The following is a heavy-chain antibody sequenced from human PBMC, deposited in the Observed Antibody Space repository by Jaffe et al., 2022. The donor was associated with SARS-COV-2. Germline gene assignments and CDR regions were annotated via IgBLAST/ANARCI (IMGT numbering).Heavy chain of an antibody. CDR1: GGTFSSYT. J-gene: IGHJ5*02. Sequence: QVQLVQSGAEVKKPGSSVKVSCKASGGTFSSYTISWVRQAPGQGLEWMGRIIPILGIANYAQKFQGRVTITADKSTSTAYMELSSLRSEDTAVYYCARDALGAEYSYDPYNWFDPWGQGTLVTVSS. V-gene: IGHV1-69*08. CDR3: ARDALGAEYSYDPYNWFDP. D-gene: IGHD5-18*01. CDR2: IIPILGIA.